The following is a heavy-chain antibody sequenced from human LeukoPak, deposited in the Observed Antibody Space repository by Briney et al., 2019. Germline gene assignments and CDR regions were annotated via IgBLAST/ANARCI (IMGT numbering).Heavy chain of an antibody. CDR3: ARAEKHDYRKHGVGP. J-gene: IGHJ5*02. Sequence: LSETLSLTCLVSLGFNSRYFWRGMRQHPGKGLEWIGYIYYIGSTHYNPSLKSRVSISVDTSKNQDSLKLSSEQPESTAEYCGARAEKHDYRKHGVGPWGEGTLVTVSS. CDR1: LGFNSRYF. V-gene: IGHV4-59*12. CDR2: IYYIGST. D-gene: IGHD4-11*01.